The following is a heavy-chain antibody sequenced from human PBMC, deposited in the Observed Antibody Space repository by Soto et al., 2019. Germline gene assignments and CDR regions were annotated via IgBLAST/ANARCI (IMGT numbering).Heavy chain of an antibody. J-gene: IGHJ4*02. CDR1: GFTFSNYA. D-gene: IGHD3-22*01. CDR3: VKGEYYYDSGGYYPFDY. Sequence: PGGSLRLSCAASGFTFSNYAMHWVRQAPGDGLEYVSSISTNGGSTHYADSVKGGFTISRDNSKNTVYLQMSTLRAEDTAVYYCVKGEYYYDSGGYYPFDYWGQGTLVTVSS. V-gene: IGHV3-64D*06. CDR2: ISTNGGST.